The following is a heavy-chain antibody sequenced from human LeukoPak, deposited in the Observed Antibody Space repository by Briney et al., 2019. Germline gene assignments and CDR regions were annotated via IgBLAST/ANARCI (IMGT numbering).Heavy chain of an antibody. V-gene: IGHV1-8*03. D-gene: IGHD5-18*01. Sequence: ASVKVSCKASGYTFTSYDINWVRQATGQGLEWMGWMNPNSGNTGYAQKFQGRVTITRNTSISTAYMELSSLRSEDTAVYYCARPTHYKYSYGYDDAFDIWGQGTMVTVSS. CDR2: MNPNSGNT. CDR1: GYTFTSYD. CDR3: ARPTHYKYSYGYDDAFDI. J-gene: IGHJ3*02.